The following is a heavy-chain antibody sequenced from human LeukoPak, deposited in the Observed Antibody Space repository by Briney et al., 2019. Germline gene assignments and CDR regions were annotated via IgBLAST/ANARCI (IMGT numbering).Heavy chain of an antibody. D-gene: IGHD3-3*01. CDR1: GFTFSSHA. CDR3: ASPGAYDFWSGYYPFDY. J-gene: IGHJ4*02. V-gene: IGHV3-23*01. CDR2: ISGGGGST. Sequence: GSLRLSCEVSGFTFSSHAMGWVRQAPGEGLEWVSVISGGGGSTYYADSLKGRFTISSDNSKNTLYLQMNSLRAEDTAVYYCASPGAYDFWSGYYPFDYWGQGTLVTVSS.